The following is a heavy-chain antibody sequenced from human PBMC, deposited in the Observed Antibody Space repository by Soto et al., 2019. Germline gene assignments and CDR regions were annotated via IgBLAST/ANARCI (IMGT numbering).Heavy chain of an antibody. CDR2: ISYDGSNK. D-gene: IGHD1-26*01. CDR1: GFTFSSYG. CDR3: AKDRAWELILDY. V-gene: IGHV3-30*18. Sequence: GGSLRLSCAASGFTFSSYGMHWVRQAPGKGLEWVAVISYDGSNKYYADSVKGRFTISRDNSKNTLYLQMNSLRAEDTAVYYCAKDRAWELILDYWGQGTLVTVSS. J-gene: IGHJ4*02.